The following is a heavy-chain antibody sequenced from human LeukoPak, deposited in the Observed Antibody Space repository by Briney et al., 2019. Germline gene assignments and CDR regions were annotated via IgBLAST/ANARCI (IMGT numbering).Heavy chain of an antibody. Sequence: GGSLRLSCVDSGITFSRYWMSWVRQAPGKGLEWVANIKQDGGEKYYVDSVKGRFTISRDNAKNSLYLQMNSLRVEDTAVYYCARDGRPLDYWGQGTLVTVSP. V-gene: IGHV3-7*03. CDR1: GITFSRYW. CDR3: ARDGRPLDY. J-gene: IGHJ4*02. CDR2: IKQDGGEK.